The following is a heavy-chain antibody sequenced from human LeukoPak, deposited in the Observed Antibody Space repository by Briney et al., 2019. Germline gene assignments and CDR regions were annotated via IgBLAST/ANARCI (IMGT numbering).Heavy chain of an antibody. CDR2: IYSGGST. CDR1: GFTVSSNY. Sequence: GGSLRLSCAASGFTVSSNYMSWVRQAPGKGLEGVSVIYSGGSTYYADSVKGRFTISRDNSKNTLYLQMNSLRAEDTAVYYCARDEAGYDSSGFYYWGQGTLVTVSS. CDR3: ARDEAGYDSSGFYY. D-gene: IGHD3-22*01. J-gene: IGHJ4*02. V-gene: IGHV3-53*01.